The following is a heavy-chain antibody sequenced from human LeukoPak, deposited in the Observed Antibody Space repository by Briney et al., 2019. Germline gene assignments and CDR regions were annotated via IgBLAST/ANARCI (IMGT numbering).Heavy chain of an antibody. J-gene: IGHJ4*02. V-gene: IGHV3-15*01. CDR1: GFTFSDAW. CDR2: IKSKIDGGTI. D-gene: IGHD6-25*01. Sequence: PGGSLRLSCVASGFTFSDAWMSWVRQAPGKGLEWVGRIKSKIDGGTIDYGAPVKGRFTISRDDSRNTVYLQMNSLKTEDTAVYYCTTRRQDGCWGQGTLVTVS. CDR3: TTRRQDGC.